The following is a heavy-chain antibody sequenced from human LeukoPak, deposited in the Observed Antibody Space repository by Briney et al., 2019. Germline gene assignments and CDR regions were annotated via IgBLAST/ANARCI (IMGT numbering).Heavy chain of an antibody. CDR3: VRGAGGPRNYVLDY. V-gene: IGHV3-74*01. J-gene: IGHJ4*02. CDR1: GFTFSGYW. D-gene: IGHD3-10*02. CDR2: INSDGTTI. Sequence: QPGGSLRLSCVASGFTFSGYWMHWVRQAPGMGLVWVSRINSDGTTINYADSVKGRFTISRDNVKNTVYLQMSGLRDDDTALYFCVRGAGGPRNYVLDYWGQGALVSVSS.